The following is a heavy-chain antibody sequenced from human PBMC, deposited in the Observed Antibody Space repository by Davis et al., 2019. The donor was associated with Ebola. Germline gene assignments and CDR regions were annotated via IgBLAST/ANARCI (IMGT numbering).Heavy chain of an antibody. CDR2: IYSGGTT. CDR1: GFTFSSNS. D-gene: IGHD3-22*01. CDR3: ARGYYDSTGNRYFDF. Sequence: GESLKISCAASGFTFSSNSMNWVRQAPGKGLEWVSVIYSGGTTNYADSVKGRFTISRHNSKNTLYLQINSLRAEDTAVYYCARGYYDSTGNRYFDFWGRGTLVTVSS. J-gene: IGHJ2*01. V-gene: IGHV3-53*04.